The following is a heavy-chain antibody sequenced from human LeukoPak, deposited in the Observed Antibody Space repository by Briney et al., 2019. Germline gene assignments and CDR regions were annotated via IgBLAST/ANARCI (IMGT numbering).Heavy chain of an antibody. Sequence: SDTLSLTCAASGYSISSNNWWAWIRQPPGKGLEWIGYIYYSGNTYYNPYNPSLTSRVTMSVDTSKNQFSLKLDSVTEIDTAMYYCARNQAVAANRGAFDIWGQGTMVTVSS. V-gene: IGHV4-28*01. CDR1: GYSISSNNW. CDR3: ARNQAVAANRGAFDI. J-gene: IGHJ3*02. CDR2: IYYSGNT. D-gene: IGHD6-19*01.